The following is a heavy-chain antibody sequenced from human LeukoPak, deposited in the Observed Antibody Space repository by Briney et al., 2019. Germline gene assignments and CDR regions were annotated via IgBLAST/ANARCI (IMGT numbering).Heavy chain of an antibody. D-gene: IGHD6-13*01. Sequence: ASVKVSCKASGYTFTSYAMNWVRQAPGQGLEWMGWINTNTGNPTYAQGFTGRFVFSLDTSVSTAYLQISSLKAEDTAVYYCARALRSNTWYGGDLDHWGQGTLVTVSS. CDR3: ARALRSNTWYGGDLDH. J-gene: IGHJ4*02. V-gene: IGHV7-4-1*02. CDR2: INTNTGNP. CDR1: GYTFTSYA.